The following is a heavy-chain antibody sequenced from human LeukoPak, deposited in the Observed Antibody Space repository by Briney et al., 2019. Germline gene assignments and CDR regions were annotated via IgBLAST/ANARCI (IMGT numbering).Heavy chain of an antibody. CDR2: IDPNRGGTK. CDR3: ARDKSGPLDY. Sequence: GASVKVSCKASGYTFSDFGISWVRQAPGQGLEWMGWIDPNRGGTKKYAQKFQGRVTMTSDTSINTVYMELTILTSDDAAIYYCARDKSGPLDYWGQGTLVTVSS. V-gene: IGHV1-2*02. J-gene: IGHJ4*02. D-gene: IGHD3-10*01. CDR1: GYTFSDFG.